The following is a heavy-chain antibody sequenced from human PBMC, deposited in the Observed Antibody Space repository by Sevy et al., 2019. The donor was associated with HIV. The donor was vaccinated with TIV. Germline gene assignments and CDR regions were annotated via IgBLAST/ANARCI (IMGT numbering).Heavy chain of an antibody. CDR3: ASLPNNYYDRGGSSGDDGFDI. V-gene: IGHV3-33*01. J-gene: IGHJ3*02. CDR1: GFTFSNYG. CDR2: TWEDIINK. D-gene: IGHD3-22*01. Sequence: GGSLRLSCVASGFTFSNYGMHWVRQAPGKGLEWVATTWEDIINKHYADSAKGRFTISRDNSKNTLYLQMNNLRSEDTAVYYCASLPNNYYDRGGSSGDDGFDIWGQGTMVTVSS.